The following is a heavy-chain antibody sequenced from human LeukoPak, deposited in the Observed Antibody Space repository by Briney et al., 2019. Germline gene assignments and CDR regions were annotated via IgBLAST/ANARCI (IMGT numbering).Heavy chain of an antibody. CDR2: TYYRSKWYN. CDR1: GDSVSSNSAA. V-gene: IGHV6-1*01. D-gene: IGHD6-13*01. CDR3: ARGLYDSSWSAFDY. Sequence: SQTLSLTCAISGDSVSSNSAAWNWIRQSPSKGLEWLGRTYYRSKWYNNYAVSVKSRININPGTSKNQFSLQLNSVDPEDTAVYYCARGLYDSSWSAFDYWGQGTLVTVSS. J-gene: IGHJ4*02.